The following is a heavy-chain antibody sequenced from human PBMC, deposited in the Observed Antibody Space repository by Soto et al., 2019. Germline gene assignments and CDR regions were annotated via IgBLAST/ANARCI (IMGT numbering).Heavy chain of an antibody. CDR1: GGTVSSYT. V-gene: IGHV1-69*02. CDR3: ARSKNYCGGDCPFDY. D-gene: IGHD2-21*02. CDR2: IIPILGIA. Sequence: QVQLVQSGAEVKKPGSSVKVSCKASGGTVSSYTISWVRQAPGQGLEWMGRIIPILGIANYAQKFQGRVTITADKSTSTAYMELSSLRSEDTAVYYCARSKNYCGGDCPFDYWGQGTLVTVSS. J-gene: IGHJ4*02.